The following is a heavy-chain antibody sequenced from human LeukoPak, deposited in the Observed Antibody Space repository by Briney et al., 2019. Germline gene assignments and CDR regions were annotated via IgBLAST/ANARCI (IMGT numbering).Heavy chain of an antibody. CDR1: GFTFSSYA. J-gene: IGHJ4*02. CDR2: INSDGSGT. D-gene: IGHD6-13*01. V-gene: IGHV3-74*01. Sequence: PGGSLRLSCAASGFTFSSYAMSWVRQAPGKGLVWVSRINSDGSGTHYADSVKGRFTISRDNAKNTLYLQVNSLRAEDTAVYYCARDLRSCLDYWGQGTLVTVSS. CDR3: ARDLRSCLDY.